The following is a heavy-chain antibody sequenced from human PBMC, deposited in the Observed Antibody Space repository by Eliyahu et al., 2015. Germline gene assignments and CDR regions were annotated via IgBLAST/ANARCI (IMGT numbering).Heavy chain of an antibody. CDR3: ARGSGSGWYGPPYNWFDP. J-gene: IGHJ5*02. V-gene: IGHV4-34*01. CDR1: GVXFSGYS. D-gene: IGHD6-19*01. Sequence: QVQLQQWGAGLXKPSETLSLTCAVYGVXFSGYSWSWIRQXPGKGLEWIGEINQSGSTNYNPSLKSRVTISVDTSKIQFSLKLSSVTAADTAVYYCARGSGSGWYGPPYNWFDPWGQGTLVTVSS. CDR2: INQSGST.